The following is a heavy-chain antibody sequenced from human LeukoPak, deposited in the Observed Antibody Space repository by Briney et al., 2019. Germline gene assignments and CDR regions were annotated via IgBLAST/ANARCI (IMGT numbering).Heavy chain of an antibody. V-gene: IGHV3-11*01. CDR1: GFTFSDYY. CDR3: ATYGGNSGYFDL. Sequence: LRLSSAASGFTFSDYYTSWIPHAPRKGLEWVSYISSSGSTIYYADSVKGRFTISRDNAKNSLYLQMNSLRAEDTAVYYCATYGGNSGYFDLWGRGTLVTVSS. D-gene: IGHD4-23*01. CDR2: ISSSGSTI. J-gene: IGHJ2*01.